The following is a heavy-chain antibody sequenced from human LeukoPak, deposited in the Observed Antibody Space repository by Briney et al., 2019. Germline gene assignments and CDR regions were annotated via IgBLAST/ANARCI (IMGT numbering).Heavy chain of an antibody. Sequence: PSETLSLTCAVSGYSISSGYYWGWIRQPPGKGLEWSGSIYHSGSTYYNPSLKSRVTISVDTSKNQFSLKLSSVTAADTAVYYCARQTYGEPICYYYYMDVWGKGTTVTVSS. J-gene: IGHJ6*03. V-gene: IGHV4-38-2*01. CDR1: GYSISSGYY. CDR3: ARQTYGEPICYYYYMDV. D-gene: IGHD4-17*01. CDR2: IYHSGST.